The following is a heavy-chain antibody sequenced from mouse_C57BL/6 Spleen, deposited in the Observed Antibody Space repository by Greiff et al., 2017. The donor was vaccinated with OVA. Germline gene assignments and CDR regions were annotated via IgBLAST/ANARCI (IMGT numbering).Heavy chain of an antibody. CDR2: ISGGGGNT. CDR1: GFTFSSYT. J-gene: IGHJ4*01. CDR3: ANYGSSFYAMDY. Sequence: EVQLQESGGGLVKPGGSLKLSCAASGFTFSSYTMSWVRQTPEKRLEWVATISGGGGNTYYPDSVKGRFTISRDNAKNTLYLQMSSLRSEDTALYYCANYGSSFYAMDYWGQGTSVTVSS. D-gene: IGHD1-1*01. V-gene: IGHV5-9*01.